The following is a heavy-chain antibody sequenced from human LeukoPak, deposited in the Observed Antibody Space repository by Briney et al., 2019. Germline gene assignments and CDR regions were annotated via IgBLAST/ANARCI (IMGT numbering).Heavy chain of an antibody. D-gene: IGHD6-25*01. CDR3: ASAPLRLKYYFDY. V-gene: IGHV4-31*03. CDR2: IYYSGST. J-gene: IGHJ4*02. CDR1: GGSISRGGYY. Sequence: SETLSLTCTVSGGSISRGGYYWSWIRQHPGKGLEWIGYIYYSGSTYYNPSLKSRVTISVDTSKNQFSLKLSSVTAADTAVYYCASAPLRLKYYFDYWGQGTLVTVSS.